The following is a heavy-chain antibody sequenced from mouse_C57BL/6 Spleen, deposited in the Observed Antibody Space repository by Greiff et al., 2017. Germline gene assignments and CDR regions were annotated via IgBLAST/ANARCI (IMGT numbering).Heavy chain of an antibody. Sequence: VQLKESGPGLVKPSQSLSLTCSVTGYSITSGYYWNWIRQFPGNKLEWMGYISYDGSNNYNPSLKNRISITRDTSKNQFFLKLNSVTTEDTATYYCARGSSVAYWGQGTLVTVSA. V-gene: IGHV3-6*01. CDR2: ISYDGSN. CDR1: GYSITSGYY. J-gene: IGHJ3*01. CDR3: ARGSSVAY. D-gene: IGHD1-1*01.